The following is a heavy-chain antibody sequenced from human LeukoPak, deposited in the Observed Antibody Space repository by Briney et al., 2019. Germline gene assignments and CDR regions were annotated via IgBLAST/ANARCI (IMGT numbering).Heavy chain of an antibody. D-gene: IGHD3-9*01. J-gene: IGHJ4*02. V-gene: IGHV3-30*02. CDR1: GFTFSSYG. CDR2: IRYDGSNK. Sequence: GGSLRLSCAASGFTFSSYGMHWVRQAPGKGLEWVAFIRYDGSNKYYADSVKGRFTISRDNSKNTLYLQMNSLGAEDTAVYYCAKELDVSPMTYYDILTGYPGFDYWGQGTLVTVSS. CDR3: AKELDVSPMTYYDILTGYPGFDY.